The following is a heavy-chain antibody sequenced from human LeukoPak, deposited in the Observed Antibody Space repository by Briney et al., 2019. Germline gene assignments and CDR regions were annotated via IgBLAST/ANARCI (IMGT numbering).Heavy chain of an antibody. Sequence: SETLSLTCTVSGGSISSSSYYWGWIRQPPGKGLEWIGSIYYSGITYYNPSLKSRVTISVDTSKNQFSLKLRSVTAADTAVYYCARHVVVVAATPLDYFDYWGQGTLVTVSS. CDR2: IYYSGIT. V-gene: IGHV4-39*01. CDR3: ARHVVVVAATPLDYFDY. CDR1: GGSISSSSYY. D-gene: IGHD2-15*01. J-gene: IGHJ4*02.